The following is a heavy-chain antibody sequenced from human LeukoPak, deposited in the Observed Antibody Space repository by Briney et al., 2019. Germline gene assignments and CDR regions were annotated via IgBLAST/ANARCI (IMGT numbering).Heavy chain of an antibody. D-gene: IGHD1-26*01. CDR3: ASEHLVGPTPPDY. CDR1: GFTFSSYS. Sequence: GGSLRLSCGASGFTFSSYSMKWVRQSPGEGLEWVSSISSSSSYIYYGDSVKGGFTISRHNANHSPYLQINSLRAEDPAVYYCASEHLVGPTPPDYWGQGTLVTVSS. J-gene: IGHJ4*02. CDR2: ISSSSSYI. V-gene: IGHV3-21*01.